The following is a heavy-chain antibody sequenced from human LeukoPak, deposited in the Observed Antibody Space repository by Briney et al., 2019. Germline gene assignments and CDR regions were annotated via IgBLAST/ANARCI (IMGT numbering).Heavy chain of an antibody. CDR3: ARERYCSSSSCPGALDV. D-gene: IGHD2-15*01. CDR2: IKSKTDGETT. J-gene: IGHJ3*01. Sequence: GGSLRLSCVSSGFTLNYDWMTWVRQAPGKGLEWVGRIKSKTDGETTGYATSVKGRFSISREDSKNTLYLQMDSLKTEDTAVYFCARERYCSSSSCPGALDVWGQGTEVTVSS. CDR1: GFTLNYDW. V-gene: IGHV3-15*05.